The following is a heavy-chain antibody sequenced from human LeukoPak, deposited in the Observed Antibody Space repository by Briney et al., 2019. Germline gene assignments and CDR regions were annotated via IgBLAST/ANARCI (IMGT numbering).Heavy chain of an antibody. CDR2: INPSGGST. J-gene: IGHJ4*02. Sequence: ASVKVSCKASGYTFTSYYMHWVRQAPGQGLEWMGIINPSGGSTSYAQKFQSRVTMTRDTSTSTVYMELSSLRSEDTAVYYCARDQYDSSGYYLAPLGYWGQGTLVTVSS. CDR3: ARDQYDSSGYYLAPLGY. D-gene: IGHD3-22*01. V-gene: IGHV1-46*01. CDR1: GYTFTSYY.